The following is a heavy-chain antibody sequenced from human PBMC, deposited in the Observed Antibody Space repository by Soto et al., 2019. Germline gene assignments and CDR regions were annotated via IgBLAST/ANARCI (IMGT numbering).Heavy chain of an antibody. Sequence: GLEWMGGIIPIFGTANYAQKFQGRVTITADESTSTAYMELSSLRSEDTAVYYCARDRLDIVVVVAATSDPYYYYYGMDVWGQGTTVTVSS. CDR3: ARDRLDIVVVVAATSDPYYYYYGMDV. V-gene: IGHV1-69*01. J-gene: IGHJ6*02. D-gene: IGHD2-15*01. CDR2: IIPIFGTA.